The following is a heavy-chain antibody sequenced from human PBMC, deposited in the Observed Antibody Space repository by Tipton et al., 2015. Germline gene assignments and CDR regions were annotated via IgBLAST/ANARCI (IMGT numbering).Heavy chain of an antibody. J-gene: IGHJ5*02. Sequence: LRLSCAVSAYSISSDYYWGWIRQPPGMGLEWIGYVYFTGTTNYNPSFKSRVTMSIDTSNNEFSLKLRSVTAADTAVYYCAREAIFGVAYWFDPWGPGTLVTVSS. CDR2: VYFTGTT. D-gene: IGHD3-3*01. V-gene: IGHV4-61*01. CDR1: AYSISSDYY. CDR3: AREAIFGVAYWFDP.